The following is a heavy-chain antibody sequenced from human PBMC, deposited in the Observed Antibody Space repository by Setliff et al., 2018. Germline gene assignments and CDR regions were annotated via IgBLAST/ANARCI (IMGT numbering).Heavy chain of an antibody. J-gene: IGHJ4*01. D-gene: IGHD6-19*01. V-gene: IGHV4-59*01. CDR3: ARDQYTSGWYGPPESYFDC. Sequence: PSETLSLTCTVSGGSISSYYWSWIRQSPEKGLEWIAYIHYSGSTNQNPSLGSRITMSVDTSKNQFSLKLSSVTAADTAVYYCARDQYTSGWYGPPESYFDCWGLGILVTVSS. CDR2: IHYSGST. CDR1: GGSISSYY.